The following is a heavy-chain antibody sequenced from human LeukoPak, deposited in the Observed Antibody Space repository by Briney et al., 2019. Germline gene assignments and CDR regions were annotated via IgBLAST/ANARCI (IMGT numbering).Heavy chain of an antibody. CDR1: GGSISSSSYY. V-gene: IGHV4-39*01. J-gene: IGHJ4*02. CDR2: IYYSGST. Sequence: ASETLSLTGPVSGGSISSSSYYWGWIRQPPGKGLEWIGSIYYSGSTYYNPSLKSRVTISVDTSKNQFSLKLSSVTAADTAVYYCASTYGGYAPGEIDYWGQGTLVTVSS. D-gene: IGHD5-12*01. CDR3: ASTYGGYAPGEIDY.